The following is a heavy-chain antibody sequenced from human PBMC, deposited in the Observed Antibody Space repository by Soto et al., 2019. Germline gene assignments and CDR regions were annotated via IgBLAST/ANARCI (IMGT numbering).Heavy chain of an antibody. CDR2: IAYDGNEK. CDR1: GFTFKTHA. D-gene: IGHD1-26*01. Sequence: QVQLVESGGGVVPPGTSLRLSCAASGFTFKTHAMHWVRQAPGKGLEWMAVIAYDGNEKFYADSVKGRFTISRDNSKNALDLQINTLRHEDTAVYYCGKEVGDYVPYYYGVDVWGPGTTVTVSS. V-gene: IGHV3-30*18. J-gene: IGHJ6*02. CDR3: GKEVGDYVPYYYGVDV.